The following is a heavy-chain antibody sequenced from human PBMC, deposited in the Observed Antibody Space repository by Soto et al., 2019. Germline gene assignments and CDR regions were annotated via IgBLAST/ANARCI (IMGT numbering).Heavy chain of an antibody. CDR3: TSRDCTNGICAFDP. V-gene: IGHV3-73*01. CDR1: GFRFSGAA. D-gene: IGHD2-8*01. Sequence: EVQLVESGGGLVQPGESLKLSCAASGFRFSGAAMYWVRQASGEGLEWVGRIRSKADRYETSYAASVRGRITISRDDSKNTVYLQMNSLKTEDTAVYYCTSRDCTNGICAFDPWGQGTLVTVSS. J-gene: IGHJ5*02. CDR2: IRSKADRYET.